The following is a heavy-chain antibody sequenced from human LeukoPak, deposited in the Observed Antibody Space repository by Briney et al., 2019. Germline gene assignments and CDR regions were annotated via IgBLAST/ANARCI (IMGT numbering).Heavy chain of an antibody. CDR3: ARWGGSGTFWDGFDI. CDR1: GFTFSTYE. Sequence: PGGSLRLSCVASGFTFSTYEMNWVRQAPGKGLEWLSHISTSGTTIYYADSVKGRFTISRDNAKNSLYLQMNSLRVEDTAVYYCARWGGSGTFWDGFDIWGQGTMVTVSS. J-gene: IGHJ3*02. D-gene: IGHD3-10*01. CDR2: ISTSGTTI. V-gene: IGHV3-48*03.